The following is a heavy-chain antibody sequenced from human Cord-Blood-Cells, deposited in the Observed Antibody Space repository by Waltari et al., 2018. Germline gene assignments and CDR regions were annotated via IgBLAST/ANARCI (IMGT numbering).Heavy chain of an antibody. CDR1: GGSFSGYY. CDR3: ARVDSSSWLNWFDP. CDR2: INHSGST. Sequence: QVQLQQWGAGLLKPSETLSLTCAVYGGSFSGYYWSCIRQPPGKGLEWIGEINHSGSTNYNPSLKSRVTISVDTSKNQFSLKLSSVTAADTAVYYCARVDSSSWLNWFDPWGQGTLVTVSS. V-gene: IGHV4-34*01. D-gene: IGHD6-13*01. J-gene: IGHJ5*02.